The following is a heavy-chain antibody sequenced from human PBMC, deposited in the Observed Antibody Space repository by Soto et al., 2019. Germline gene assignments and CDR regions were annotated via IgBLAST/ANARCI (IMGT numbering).Heavy chain of an antibody. CDR1: GGSISSSY. J-gene: IGHJ4*02. CDR2: TWHSGST. D-gene: IGHD2-15*01. CDR3: ARGSGVVYD. V-gene: IGHV4-59*01. Sequence: SETLSLTCIVSGGSISSSYWSWIRQPPGKGLEWIGYTWHSGSTNSNPSLKSRVTISVDTSKNQFSLRLSSVTAADTAVYYCARGSGVVYDWGQGTLVTVSS.